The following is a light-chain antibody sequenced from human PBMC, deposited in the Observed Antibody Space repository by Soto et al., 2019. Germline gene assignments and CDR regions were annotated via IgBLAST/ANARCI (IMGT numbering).Light chain of an antibody. V-gene: IGKV1-5*03. J-gene: IGKJ1*01. Sequence: DIRMTQSPSTVSSSLGDRVTITFLASQSISSWLAWYQQKPVKAPKLLIYKASSLESGVPSRFSGSGSGTEFTLTISSLQPDDFATYYCQQYNSYPWTFGQGTKVDI. CDR2: KAS. CDR3: QQYNSYPWT. CDR1: QSISSW.